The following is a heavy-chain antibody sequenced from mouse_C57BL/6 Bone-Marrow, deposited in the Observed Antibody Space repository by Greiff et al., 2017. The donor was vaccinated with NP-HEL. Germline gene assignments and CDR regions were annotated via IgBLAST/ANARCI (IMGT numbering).Heavy chain of an antibody. V-gene: IGHV1-72*01. CDR3: AREGPSTMITPWFAY. CDR1: GYTFTSYW. J-gene: IGHJ3*01. CDR2: IDPNSGGT. D-gene: IGHD2-4*01. Sequence: QVQLQQPGAELVKPGASVKLSCKASGYTFTSYWMHWVKQRPGRGLEWIGRIDPNSGGTKYNEKFKSTATLTVAKPSRPAYMQLSSLTSEDSAVYYCAREGPSTMITPWFAYWGKGTLVTVSA.